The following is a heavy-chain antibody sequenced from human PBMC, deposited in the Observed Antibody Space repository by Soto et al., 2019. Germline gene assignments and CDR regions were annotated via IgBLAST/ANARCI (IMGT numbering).Heavy chain of an antibody. V-gene: IGHV3-23*01. J-gene: IGHJ3*02. CDR2: ISGSGGST. CDR1: GFTFSSYA. Sequence: GGSLRLSCAASGFTFSSYAMSWVRQAPGKGRRWVSAISGSGGSTYYADSLKVRFTISRDNSKNTLYLQMNSLKAEDSAVYSCAKDVEQLVGSGALDIWGHGTMVTVS. CDR3: AKDVEQLVGSGALDI. D-gene: IGHD6-6*01.